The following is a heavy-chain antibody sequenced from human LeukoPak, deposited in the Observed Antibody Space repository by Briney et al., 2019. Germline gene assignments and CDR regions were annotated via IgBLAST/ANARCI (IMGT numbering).Heavy chain of an antibody. CDR3: ARGYYSSSSPMDWFDP. D-gene: IGHD6-6*01. J-gene: IGHJ5*02. V-gene: IGHV7-4-1*02. Sequence: GASVKVSCKASGYTFTSYAMNWVRQAPGQGLEWMGWINTNTGNPTYAQGFTGRFVFSLDTSVSTAYLQISSVKAEDTAVYYCARGYYSSSSPMDWFDPWGQGTLVTVSS. CDR2: INTNTGNP. CDR1: GYTFTSYA.